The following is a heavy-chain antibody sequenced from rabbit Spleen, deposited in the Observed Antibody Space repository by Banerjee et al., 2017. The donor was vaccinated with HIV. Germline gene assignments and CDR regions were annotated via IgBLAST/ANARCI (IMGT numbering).Heavy chain of an antibody. Sequence: EQLEESGGGLVKPDGSLTLTCKASGVSLNDKDELCWVRQAPGKGLEWIACINIVTGKSVYASWAKGRFTISKTSSTTVTLQMTSLTVADTATYFCARLSYAVGSVELWGPGTLVTVS. V-gene: IGHV1S45*01. CDR1: GVSLNDKDE. CDR3: ARLSYAVGSVEL. D-gene: IGHD8-1*01. CDR2: INIVTGKS. J-gene: IGHJ4*01.